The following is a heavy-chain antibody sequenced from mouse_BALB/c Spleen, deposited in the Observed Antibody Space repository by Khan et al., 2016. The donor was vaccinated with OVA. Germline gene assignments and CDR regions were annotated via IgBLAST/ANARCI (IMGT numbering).Heavy chain of an antibody. J-gene: IGHJ3*01. V-gene: IGHV3-2*02. CDR3: AMGRTY. D-gene: IGHD4-1*01. CDR1: GYSITSDYA. CDR2: ISYSGST. Sequence: EVELVESGPGLVKPSQSLSLTCTVTGYSITSDYAWNWIRQFPGNKLEWMGYISYSGSTSYNPSLKSRISITRDTSKNQFFLQLNSVTTEDTATYYCAMGRTYWGQGTLVTVSA.